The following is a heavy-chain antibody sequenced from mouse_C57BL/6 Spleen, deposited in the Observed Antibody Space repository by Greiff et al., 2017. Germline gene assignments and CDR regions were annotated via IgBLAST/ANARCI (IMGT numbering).Heavy chain of an antibody. J-gene: IGHJ1*03. D-gene: IGHD1-1*01. V-gene: IGHV5-17*01. CDR2: ISSGSSTI. CDR1: GFTFSDYG. Sequence: EVKLMESGGGLVKPGGSLKLSCAASGFTFSDYGMHWVRQAPEKGLEWVAYISSGSSTIYYADPVKGRFTISRDNAKNTLFLQMTSLRSEDTAMYYCAPYYYGSSYGYFDVWGTGTTVTVSS. CDR3: APYYYGSSYGYFDV.